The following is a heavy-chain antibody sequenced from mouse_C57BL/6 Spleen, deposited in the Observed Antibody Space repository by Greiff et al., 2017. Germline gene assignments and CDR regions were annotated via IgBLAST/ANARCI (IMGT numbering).Heavy chain of an antibody. J-gene: IGHJ4*01. CDR1: GFTFSSYT. V-gene: IGHV5-9*01. CDR2: ISGGGGNT. Sequence: DVMLVESGGGLVKPGGSLKLSCAASGFTFSSYTMSWVRQTPEKRLEWVATISGGGGNTYYPDSVKGRFTISRDNAKNTLYLQMSSLRSEDTALYYCARRGIYSGAMDYWGQGTSVTVSS. D-gene: IGHD2-1*01. CDR3: ARRGIYSGAMDY.